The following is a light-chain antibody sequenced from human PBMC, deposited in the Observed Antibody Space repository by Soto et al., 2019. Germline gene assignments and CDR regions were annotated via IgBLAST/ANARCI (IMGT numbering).Light chain of an antibody. V-gene: IGKV3-15*01. CDR1: QSVSTN. CDR3: QQYNNWAYT. J-gene: IGKJ2*01. Sequence: IVMTQSPATLSVSPGERATLSCRASQSVSTNLAWYQQRPGQAPRLLIYGASTTATGNPARFSGSGSETEFTLTISSLQSEDFAVYYCQQYNNWAYTFGQGTKLEIK. CDR2: GAS.